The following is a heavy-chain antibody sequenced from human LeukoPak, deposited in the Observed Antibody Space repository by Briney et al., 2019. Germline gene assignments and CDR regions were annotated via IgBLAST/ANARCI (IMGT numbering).Heavy chain of an antibody. CDR3: ARTANSSGWYVWWFDP. CDR2: IYYSGST. V-gene: IGHV4-59*01. Sequence: SGTLSLTCTVSGGSISSYYWSWVRQPPGKGLEWIGYIYYSGSTNYNPSLKSRVTISVDTSKNQFSLKLSSVTAADTAVYYCARTANSSGWYVWWFDPWGQGTLVTVSS. CDR1: GGSISSYY. D-gene: IGHD6-19*01. J-gene: IGHJ5*02.